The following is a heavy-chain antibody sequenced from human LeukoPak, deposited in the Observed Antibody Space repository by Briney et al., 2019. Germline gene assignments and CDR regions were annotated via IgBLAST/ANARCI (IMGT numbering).Heavy chain of an antibody. CDR3: ARHVRPGYSSRWYGNFDF. J-gene: IGHJ4*02. Sequence: GESLQISYKGSGYSFTSYWIGWVRQLPGKGVEWMGIIYPGDSDTRYSPSFQGQVTISADKSISTSYLQWSSLKASDTAMYYCARHVRPGYSSRWYGNFDFWGQGTLVTVSS. D-gene: IGHD6-19*01. V-gene: IGHV5-51*01. CDR1: GYSFTSYW. CDR2: IYPGDSDT.